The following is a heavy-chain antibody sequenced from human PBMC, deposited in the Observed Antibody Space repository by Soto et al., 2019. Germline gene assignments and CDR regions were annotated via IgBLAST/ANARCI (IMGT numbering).Heavy chain of an antibody. D-gene: IGHD6-19*01. CDR2: ISAYNGNT. CDR3: ARGGSGWYSDF. V-gene: IGHV1-18*01. CDR1: GYTFTNYA. J-gene: IGHJ4*02. Sequence: AASVKVSCKASGYTFTNYAFSWVRQAPGQGLESMGWISAYNGNTNYAQKLQGRVTMTTDTSTSTAYMELRSLRSDDTAVYYCARGGSGWYSDFWGQGTLVTVSS.